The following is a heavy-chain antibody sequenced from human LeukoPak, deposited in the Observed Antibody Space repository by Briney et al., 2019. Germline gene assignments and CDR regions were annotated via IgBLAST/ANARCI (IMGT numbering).Heavy chain of an antibody. CDR3: ARGMWRSGEYYYDSSSDAFDI. CDR2: INPNSGST. J-gene: IGHJ3*02. Sequence: ASVKVSCKASGYTFTGYYMHWVRQAPGQGLEWMGWINPNSGSTNYAQKFQGRVTMTRDTSISTTYMELSRLRSDDTAVYYCARGMWRSGEYYYDSSSDAFDIWGQGTMVTVSS. V-gene: IGHV1-2*02. CDR1: GYTFTGYY. D-gene: IGHD3-22*01.